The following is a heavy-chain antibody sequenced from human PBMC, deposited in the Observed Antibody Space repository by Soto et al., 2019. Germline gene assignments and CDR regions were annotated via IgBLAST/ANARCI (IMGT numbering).Heavy chain of an antibody. J-gene: IGHJ5*02. CDR3: ASVVVAATPNTPRTYWFDP. CDR1: GYTFTSYY. Sequence: ASVKVSCKASGYTFTSYYMHWVRQAPGQGLDWMGIINPSGGSTSYAQKFQGRVTMTRDTSTSTVYMELSSLRSDDTAVYYCASVVVAATPNTPRTYWFDPWGQGTLVTVSS. V-gene: IGHV1-46*01. CDR2: INPSGGST. D-gene: IGHD2-15*01.